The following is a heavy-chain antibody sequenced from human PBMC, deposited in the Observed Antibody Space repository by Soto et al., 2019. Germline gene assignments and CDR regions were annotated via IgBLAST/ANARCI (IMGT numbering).Heavy chain of an antibody. Sequence: PGESLKISCKASGYSFTNSWIGWVRQMPGEGLEWMGIIYPSDSDTRYSPSFQGQVTISADKSISTAYLQWRSLKASDTAIYYCARHLKSNSDCSPDSWGQGTLVTVSS. CDR3: ARHLKSNSDCSPDS. CDR2: IYPSDSDT. D-gene: IGHD2-21*02. V-gene: IGHV5-51*01. CDR1: GYSFTNSW. J-gene: IGHJ5*01.